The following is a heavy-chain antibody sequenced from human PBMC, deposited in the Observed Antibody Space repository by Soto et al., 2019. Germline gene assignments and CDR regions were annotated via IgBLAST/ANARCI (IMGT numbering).Heavy chain of an antibody. CDR2: MYYRGNT. J-gene: IGHJ4*01. D-gene: IGHD1-26*01. CDR3: ARTLPTGSYFRY. Sequence: TLSLTCTVSGDSLSSRTYYWGWIRQPPGKGLEWIGTMYYRGNTYYTPSLKSRVTMSVDTSNNQFSLKLTSVTAADTAVYYCARTLPTGSYFRYWGHGTLVTVS. V-gene: IGHV4-39*01. CDR1: GDSLSSRTYY.